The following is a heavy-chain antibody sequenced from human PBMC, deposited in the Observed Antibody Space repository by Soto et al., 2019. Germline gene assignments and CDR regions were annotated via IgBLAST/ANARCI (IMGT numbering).Heavy chain of an antibody. CDR2: INHSGTI. Sequence: YETLSLTCACYGGTFSGYYWTWIRQPPGKGLEWIGEINHSGTINFNPSLKSRLTISLDTSKKHFSLKLSSVTDADTAAYYCARADRTLVTSYSLDVWGQGTTVTVSS. CDR1: GGTFSGYY. CDR3: ARADRTLVTSYSLDV. J-gene: IGHJ6*02. V-gene: IGHV4-34*01. D-gene: IGHD2-21*02.